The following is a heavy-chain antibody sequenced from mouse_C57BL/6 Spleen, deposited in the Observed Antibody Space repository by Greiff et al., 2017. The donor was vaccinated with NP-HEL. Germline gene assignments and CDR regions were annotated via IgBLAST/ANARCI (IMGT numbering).Heavy chain of an antibody. Sequence: EVKLMESGAELVRPGASVKLSCTASGFNIKDDYMHWVKQRPEQGLEWIGWIDPENGDTESASKFQGKATITADTSSNTAYLQLSSLTSEDTAVYYCTTAYYSNYGYFDVWGTGTTVTVSS. CDR1: GFNIKDDY. V-gene: IGHV14-4*01. CDR3: TTAYYSNYGYFDV. CDR2: IDPENGDT. J-gene: IGHJ1*03. D-gene: IGHD2-5*01.